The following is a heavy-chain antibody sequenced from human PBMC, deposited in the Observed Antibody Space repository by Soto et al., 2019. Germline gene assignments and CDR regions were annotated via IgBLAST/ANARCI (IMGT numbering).Heavy chain of an antibody. Sequence: GGSLRLSFAASGFTLSSYAMSWVRQAPGKGLEWVSAISGSGGSTYYADSVKGRFTISRDNSKNTLYLQMNSLRAEDTAVYYCAKRPTGTLYLDYWGQGTLVTVSS. J-gene: IGHJ4*02. CDR3: AKRPTGTLYLDY. CDR1: GFTLSSYA. D-gene: IGHD1-1*01. CDR2: ISGSGGST. V-gene: IGHV3-23*01.